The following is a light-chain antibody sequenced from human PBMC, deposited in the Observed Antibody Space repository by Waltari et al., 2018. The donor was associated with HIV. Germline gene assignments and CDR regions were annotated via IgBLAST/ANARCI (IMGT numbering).Light chain of an antibody. J-gene: IGLJ2*01. CDR1: NIAGRK. CDR3: QVWDESNEQVV. Sequence: YVLTQPPSVSVAPGQTARITCGGDNIAGRKVHWYQRRPGQAPALVVFDDSDRPSGIPELFSGSISGNMATLIISRVEDGDEADYYCQVWDESNEQVVFGGGTRLTVL. V-gene: IGLV3-21*02. CDR2: DDS.